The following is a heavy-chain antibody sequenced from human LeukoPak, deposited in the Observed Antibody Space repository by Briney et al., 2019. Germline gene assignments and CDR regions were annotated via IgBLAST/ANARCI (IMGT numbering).Heavy chain of an antibody. D-gene: IGHD6-13*01. CDR3: ARVSWSLFDY. V-gene: IGHV4-34*01. CDR2: INHSGST. J-gene: IGHJ4*02. CDR1: GGSFSGYY. Sequence: SETLSLTCAVYGGSFSGYYWSWIRQPPGKGLEWIGEINHSGSTNYNPSLKSRVTISVDTSKNQFSLKLSSVAAADTAVYYCARVSWSLFDYWGQGTLVTVSS.